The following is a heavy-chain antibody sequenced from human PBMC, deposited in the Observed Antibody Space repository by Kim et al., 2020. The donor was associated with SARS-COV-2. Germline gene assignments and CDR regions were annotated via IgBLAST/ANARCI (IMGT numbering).Heavy chain of an antibody. CDR2: IYYSGST. V-gene: IGHV4-39*01. CDR1: GGSISSSSYY. Sequence: SETLSLTCTVSGGSISSSSYYWGWIRQPPGKGLEWIGSIYYSGSTYYNPSLKSRVTISVDTSKNQFSLKLSSVTAADTAVYYCARWFGELQYGMDVWGQGTTVTVSS. D-gene: IGHD3-10*01. CDR3: ARWFGELQYGMDV. J-gene: IGHJ6*02.